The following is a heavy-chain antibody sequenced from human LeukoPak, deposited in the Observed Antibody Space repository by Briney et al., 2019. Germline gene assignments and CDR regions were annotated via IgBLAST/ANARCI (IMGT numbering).Heavy chain of an antibody. J-gene: IGHJ6*02. Sequence: ASVTVSCKASGYTFTSYGISWVRHAPGQGLEWMGWISAYSGNTNYAQKFQGRVTMTTDTSTSTAYMGLRSLRSDDAAVYYCARDGVTTGGYYYYYGMDVGGQGTTVTVSS. CDR2: ISAYSGNT. CDR1: GYTFTSYG. V-gene: IGHV1-18*01. D-gene: IGHD4-17*01. CDR3: ARDGVTTGGYYYYYGMDV.